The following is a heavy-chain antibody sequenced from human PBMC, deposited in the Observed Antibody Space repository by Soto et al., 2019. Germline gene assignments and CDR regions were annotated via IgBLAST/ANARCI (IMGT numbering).Heavy chain of an antibody. CDR2: VYYSGTT. V-gene: IGHV4-61*01. Sequence: QVQLQESGPGLLKPSETLSLTCSVSGGSVSDKTYYWSWIRQPPGKRLEWIGYVYYSGTTNYNPSLKSRGTHSVDLAKNPFSLRTRSVTTADTALYYCARTTAVPNTLRSRYFFDYWGQGTLVTVSS. CDR3: ARTTAVPNTLRSRYFFDY. CDR1: GGSVSDKTYY. D-gene: IGHD4-17*01. J-gene: IGHJ4*02.